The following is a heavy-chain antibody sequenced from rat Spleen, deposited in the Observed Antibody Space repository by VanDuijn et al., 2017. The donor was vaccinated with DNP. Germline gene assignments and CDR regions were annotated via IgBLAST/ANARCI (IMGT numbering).Heavy chain of an antibody. J-gene: IGHJ2*01. CDR3: AGRPPPTRGPFDY. V-gene: IGHV5-7*01. Sequence: EVQLVVSGGGLVQPGRSLKLSCAASGFTFSSFPMAWVRQAPKTSLEWVATISYDGSDTYYRDSMKGRFTISRDNAKSTLYLQMNSLRSDDTATYYCAGRPPPTRGPFDYWGQGIMVTVSS. CDR1: GFTFSSFP. D-gene: IGHD1-4*01. CDR2: ISYDGSDT.